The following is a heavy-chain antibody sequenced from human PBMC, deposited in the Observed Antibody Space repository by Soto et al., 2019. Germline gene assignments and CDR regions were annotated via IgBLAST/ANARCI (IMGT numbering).Heavy chain of an antibody. J-gene: IGHJ6*02. CDR3: ERESYLDFWSSNYIDGMDV. Sequence: PGGSLRLSCAASGFTFNKYSMNWVRQAPGKGLEWVSSITSNANRIYYADSVKGRFTISRDNAQQSVYLQMNSRRAGNTAVYYGERESYLDFWSSNYIDGMDVWGQGTRVTVS. V-gene: IGHV3-21*01. D-gene: IGHD3-3*02. CDR1: GFTFNKYS. CDR2: ITSNANRI.